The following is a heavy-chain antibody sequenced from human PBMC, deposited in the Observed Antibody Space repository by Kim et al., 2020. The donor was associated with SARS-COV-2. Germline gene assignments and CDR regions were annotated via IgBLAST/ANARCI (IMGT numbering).Heavy chain of an antibody. Sequence: SETLSLTCTVSGGSLSSSSYYWGWIRQPPGKGLEWIGTAYYIGNTYYNQSLKSRVTISVDTSKNQFSLKLGSVTAADTAVYYCARHQRYSIGWYVAFYYYYMAVWGKGTTVTVSS. J-gene: IGHJ6*03. D-gene: IGHD6-19*01. CDR3: ARHQRYSIGWYVAFYYYYMAV. CDR2: AYYIGNT. CDR1: GGSLSSSSYY. V-gene: IGHV4-39*01.